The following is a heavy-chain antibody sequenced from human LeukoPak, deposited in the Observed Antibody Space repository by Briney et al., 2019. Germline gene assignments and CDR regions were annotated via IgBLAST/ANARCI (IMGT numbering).Heavy chain of an antibody. D-gene: IGHD1-7*01. V-gene: IGHV3-23*01. CDR3: AKSPMYNWNSDYFDY. CDR1: GFTFSSPA. Sequence: GGSLRLSCVASGFTFSSPAMSWVRQAPGKGLEWVSAISGSGGTTYYADSVKGRFAISRDNSKNTLYLQMNSLRAEDTALYYCAKSPMYNWNSDYFDYWGQGTLVTVSS. J-gene: IGHJ4*02. CDR2: ISGSGGTT.